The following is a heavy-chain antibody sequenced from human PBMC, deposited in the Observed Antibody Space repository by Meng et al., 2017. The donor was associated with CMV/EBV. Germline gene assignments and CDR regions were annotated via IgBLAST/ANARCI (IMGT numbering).Heavy chain of an antibody. V-gene: IGHV3-11*04. CDR2: ISSSGSTI. CDR3: ARDDYDFWSGYYYGYYYYYGMDV. D-gene: IGHD3-3*01. J-gene: IGHJ6*02. CDR1: GFTFSDYY. Sequence: GGSLRLSCAASGFTFSDYYMSWIRQAPGKGLEWVSYISSSGSTIYYADSVKGRFTISRDNAKNSLYLQMNSLRVEDTAVYYCARDDYDFWSGYYYGYYYYYGMDVWGQGTTVTVSS.